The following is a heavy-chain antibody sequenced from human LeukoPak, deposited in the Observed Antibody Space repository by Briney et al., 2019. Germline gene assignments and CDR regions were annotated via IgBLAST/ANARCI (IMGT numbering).Heavy chain of an antibody. CDR1: GYTFTSYY. CDR3: ARIVVVTATSNNWFDP. Sequence: WASVKVSCKASGYTFTSYYMHWVRQAPGQGLEWMGIINPSGGSTSYAQKFQGRVTMTRDMSTSTVYMELSRLRSDDTAVYYCARIVVVTATSNNWFDPWGQGTLVTVSS. V-gene: IGHV1-46*01. J-gene: IGHJ5*02. D-gene: IGHD2-21*02. CDR2: INPSGGST.